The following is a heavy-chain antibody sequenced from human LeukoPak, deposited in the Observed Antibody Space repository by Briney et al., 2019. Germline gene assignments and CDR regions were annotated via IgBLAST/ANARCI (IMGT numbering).Heavy chain of an antibody. V-gene: IGHV3-48*02. CDR3: ASGGWELVSWGAFGI. CDR2: ISSSSSTI. D-gene: IGHD1-26*01. J-gene: IGHJ3*02. CDR1: GFTFSSYS. Sequence: GGSLRLSCAASGFTFSSYSMNWVRQAPGKGLEWVSYISSSSSTIYYADSVKGRFTISRDNAKNSLYLQMNSLRDEDTAVYYCASGGWELVSWGAFGIWGQGTMVTVSS.